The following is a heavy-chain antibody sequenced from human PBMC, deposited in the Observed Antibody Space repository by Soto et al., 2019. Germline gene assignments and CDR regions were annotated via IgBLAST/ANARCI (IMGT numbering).Heavy chain of an antibody. Sequence: EVQLVQSGGGLVQPGESLRLSCVTSGFTFDDYAMHWVRQRPGKGLEWVSGISWNSGSLVYAGSVKGRFTILRENAKIFLFLQMDILTVEDTALYYCARVFAGRCFDFWGQGTLGTVSS. CDR2: ISWNSGSL. CDR3: ARVFAGRCFDF. V-gene: IGHV3-9*01. J-gene: IGHJ4*02. CDR1: GFTFDDYA. D-gene: IGHD3-3*01.